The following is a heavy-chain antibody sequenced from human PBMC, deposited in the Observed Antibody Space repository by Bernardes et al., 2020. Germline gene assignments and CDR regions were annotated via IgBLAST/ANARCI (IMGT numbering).Heavy chain of an antibody. CDR2: MNPNSGNT. D-gene: IGHD6-25*01. J-gene: IGHJ6*02. Sequence: ASVKVSCKASGYTFTSYDINWVRQATGQGLEWMGWMNPNSGNTGYAQKFQGRVTMTRNTSISTAYMELSSLRSEDTAVYYCARDRRPNPVSNYYYGMDVWGQGTTVTVSS. CDR3: ARDRRPNPVSNYYYGMDV. V-gene: IGHV1-8*01. CDR1: GYTFTSYD.